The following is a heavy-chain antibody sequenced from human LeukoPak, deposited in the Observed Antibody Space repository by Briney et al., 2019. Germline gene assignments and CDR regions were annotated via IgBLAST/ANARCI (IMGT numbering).Heavy chain of an antibody. Sequence: SETLSLTCTVSGGSISSGSYYWSWIRQPAGKGLEWIGRIYTSGSTNYNPSLKSRVTISVDTSKNQFSLKLSSVTAADTAVYYCARFPRYFDWLSGPDAFDIWGQGTMVTVSS. CDR3: ARFPRYFDWLSGPDAFDI. V-gene: IGHV4-61*02. CDR1: GGSISSGSYY. CDR2: IYTSGST. D-gene: IGHD3-9*01. J-gene: IGHJ3*02.